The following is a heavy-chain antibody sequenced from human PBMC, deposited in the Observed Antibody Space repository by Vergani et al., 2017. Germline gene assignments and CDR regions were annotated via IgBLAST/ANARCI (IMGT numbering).Heavy chain of an antibody. V-gene: IGHV3-7*01. CDR2: TKQDGSEK. CDR1: GFTFSSHW. CDR3: ARSKEKYYDICSDY. J-gene: IGHJ4*02. D-gene: IGHD3-9*01. Sequence: EVQLVESGGGLVQPGGSLRLSCAASGFTFSSHWMSWVRQTPGKGLELVANTKQDGSEKYYVDSVEGRFTISRDNAKNSLYLQMNSLRAEDTAVYYCARSKEKYYDICSDYWGQGTLGTVSS.